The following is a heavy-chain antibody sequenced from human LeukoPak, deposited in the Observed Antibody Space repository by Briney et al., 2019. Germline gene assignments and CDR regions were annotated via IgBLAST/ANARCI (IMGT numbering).Heavy chain of an antibody. D-gene: IGHD3-22*01. Sequence: GGSLRLSCTASGFTVSSNYMSWVRQAPGKGLEWVSLIYGGGSTSYADSVKGRFTISRDNSKNTLYLQMNSLRAEDTAVHYCVRDSDSSGYYFSWGQGTLVTVSS. CDR3: VRDSDSSGYYFS. J-gene: IGHJ5*02. V-gene: IGHV3-66*01. CDR2: IYGGGST. CDR1: GFTVSSNY.